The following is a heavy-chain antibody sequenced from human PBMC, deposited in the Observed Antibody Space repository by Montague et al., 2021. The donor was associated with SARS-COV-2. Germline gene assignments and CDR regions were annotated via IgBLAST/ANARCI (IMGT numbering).Heavy chain of an antibody. Sequence: SETRSLTCAVYGGSFSGYYWSWIRQPPGKGLDWIGEINHYGSTNYNPSLKSRVIISLDTSKSQFSLKLSSVTAADTAVYYCARVTTDVLRYFDWLTQEDLRYFDYWGQGTLVTVSS. V-gene: IGHV4-34*01. CDR2: INHYGST. J-gene: IGHJ4*02. D-gene: IGHD3-9*01. CDR1: GGSFSGYY. CDR3: ARVTTDVLRYFDWLTQEDLRYFDY.